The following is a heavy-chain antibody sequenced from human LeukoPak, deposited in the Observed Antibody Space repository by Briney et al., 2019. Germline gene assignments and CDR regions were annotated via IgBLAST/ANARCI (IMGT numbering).Heavy chain of an antibody. CDR2: ISSSSSYI. J-gene: IGHJ4*02. Sequence: GGSLRLSWAASGFTFSSYSMNWVRQAPGKGLEWVSSISSSSSYIYYADSVKGRFTISRDNAKNSLYLQMNSLRAEDTAVYYCAREKVGLVDYWGQGTLVTVSS. CDR3: AREKVGLVDY. V-gene: IGHV3-21*01. CDR1: GFTFSSYS. D-gene: IGHD1-26*01.